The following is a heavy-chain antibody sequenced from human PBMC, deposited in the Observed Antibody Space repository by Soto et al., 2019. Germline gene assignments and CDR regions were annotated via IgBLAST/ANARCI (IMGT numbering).Heavy chain of an antibody. J-gene: IGHJ6*02. CDR2: IRSKAYGGTT. Sequence: GGSLRLSCTASGFTFGDYAMSWFRQAPGKGLEWVGFIRSKAYGGTTKYAASVKGRFTISRDDSKSIAYLQMNSLKTEDTAVYYCTLSQYSSGWYDYYYYGMDVWGQGTTVTVSS. D-gene: IGHD6-19*01. CDR1: GFTFGDYA. CDR3: TLSQYSSGWYDYYYYGMDV. V-gene: IGHV3-49*03.